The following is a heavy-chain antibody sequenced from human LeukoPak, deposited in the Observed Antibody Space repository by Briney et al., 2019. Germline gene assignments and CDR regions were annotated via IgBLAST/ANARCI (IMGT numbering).Heavy chain of an antibody. CDR1: GGSISSYY. CDR3: ARGDYVWGSYRSFGY. J-gene: IGHJ4*02. D-gene: IGHD3-16*02. Sequence: SETLSLTCTVSGGSISSYYWSWIRQPPGKGLEWIGYIYYSGSTNYNPSLKSRVTISVDTSKNQFSLKLSSVTAADTAVYYCARGDYVWGSYRSFGYWGQGTLVTVSS. CDR2: IYYSGST. V-gene: IGHV4-59*12.